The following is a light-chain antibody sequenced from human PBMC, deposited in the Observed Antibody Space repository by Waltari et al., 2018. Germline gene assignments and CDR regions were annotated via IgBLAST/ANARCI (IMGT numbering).Light chain of an antibody. V-gene: IGKV1-5*03. CDR3: QQCDTYSFT. Sequence: DIQMTQSPSTLSASVGDTVTIPCRASQSIDNWLAWYQQKPGKAPKLLIYKASTLESGGPSRFSGSGSGTEFTLTISSLQPDDFATYYCQQCDTYSFTFGQGTKLEIK. J-gene: IGKJ2*01. CDR1: QSIDNW. CDR2: KAS.